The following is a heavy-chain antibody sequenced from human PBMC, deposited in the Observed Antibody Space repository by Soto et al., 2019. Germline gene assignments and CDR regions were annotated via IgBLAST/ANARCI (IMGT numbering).Heavy chain of an antibody. D-gene: IGHD5-12*01. CDR3: ASGEGGGYNYYFDY. Sequence: EVQLVESGGGLVKPGGSLRLSCAASGFTFSSYSMTWVRQAPGKGLEWVSSIGESSSSIYYADSVKGRFTISRDDAKNSLYLQMNSLRTDDTAVYYCASGEGGGYNYYFDYWGQGTLVTVSS. CDR2: IGESSSSI. CDR1: GFTFSSYS. J-gene: IGHJ4*02. V-gene: IGHV3-21*02.